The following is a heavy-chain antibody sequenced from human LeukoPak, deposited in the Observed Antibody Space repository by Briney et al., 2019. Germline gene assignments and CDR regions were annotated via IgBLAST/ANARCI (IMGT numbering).Heavy chain of an antibody. J-gene: IGHJ4*02. Sequence: PSETLSLTCAVYGGSLSGYYWSWIRQPPGKGLEWIGEINQSGGTNYNPSLKGRVSISVDTSKSQFSLKLSSVTAADTAVYYCARGWGRAVAGNFYWGRGTPVTVSS. CDR2: INQSGGT. V-gene: IGHV4-34*01. D-gene: IGHD6-19*01. CDR3: ARGWGRAVAGNFY. CDR1: GGSLSGYY.